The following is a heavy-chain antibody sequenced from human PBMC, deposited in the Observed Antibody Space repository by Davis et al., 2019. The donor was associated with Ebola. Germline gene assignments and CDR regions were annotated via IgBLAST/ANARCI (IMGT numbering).Heavy chain of an antibody. CDR1: GFSLSTSGMC. V-gene: IGHV2-70*01. Sequence: SGPTLVKPTQTLTLTCTFSGFSLSTSGMCVSWIRQPPGKALEWLALIDWDDDKYYSTSLKTRLTISKDTSKNQVVLTMTNMDPVDTATYYCARIMVYAITQNGYSGYDSLYYYYYGMDVWGQGTTVTVSS. CDR2: IDWDDDK. CDR3: ARIMVYAITQNGYSGYDSLYYYYYGMDV. D-gene: IGHD5-12*01. J-gene: IGHJ6*02.